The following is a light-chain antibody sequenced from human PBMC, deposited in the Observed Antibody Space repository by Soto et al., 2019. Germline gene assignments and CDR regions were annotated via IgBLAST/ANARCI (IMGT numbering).Light chain of an antibody. J-gene: IGKJ1*01. CDR2: KAS. Sequence: DIQMTQSPSTPSASVGDRVIITCRASQSISNWLAWYQQKPGKAPNLLIYKASSLKSGVPSRFSGSGSGTEFTLTISSMKPDDFATYYCQQYDTYWTFGQGTKVDIK. CDR3: QQYDTYWT. V-gene: IGKV1-5*03. CDR1: QSISNW.